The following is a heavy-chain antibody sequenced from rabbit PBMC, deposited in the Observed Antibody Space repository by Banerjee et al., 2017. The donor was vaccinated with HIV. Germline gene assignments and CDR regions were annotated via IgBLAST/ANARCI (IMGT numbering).Heavy chain of an antibody. Sequence: QEQLVESGGGLVKPEGSLTLTCKASGFDLSNNAGCWVRQAPGKGLEWIGCIFIGSGNTYYASWAKGQFTISKTSSTTVTLQMTSLTAADTATYFCARGGWFGNINYLWGQGTLVTVS. D-gene: IGHD8-1*01. J-gene: IGHJ4*01. CDR1: GFDLSNNAG. V-gene: IGHV1S45*01. CDR2: IFIGSGNT. CDR3: ARGGWFGNINYL.